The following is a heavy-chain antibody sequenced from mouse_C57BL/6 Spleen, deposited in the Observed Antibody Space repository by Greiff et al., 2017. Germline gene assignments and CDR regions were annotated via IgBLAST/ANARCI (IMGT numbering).Heavy chain of an antibody. CDR3: VRHPSSGFDY. V-gene: IGHV10-1*01. CDR1: GFSFNTYA. D-gene: IGHD3-2*02. Sequence: EVKLVESGGGLVQPKGSLKLSCAASGFSFNTYAMNWVRQAPGKGLEWVARIRSKSNNYATYYADSVKDRFTISRDDSESMLYLQMNNVKTEDTAMYYCVRHPSSGFDYWGQGTTLTVSS. CDR2: IRSKSNNYAT. J-gene: IGHJ2*01.